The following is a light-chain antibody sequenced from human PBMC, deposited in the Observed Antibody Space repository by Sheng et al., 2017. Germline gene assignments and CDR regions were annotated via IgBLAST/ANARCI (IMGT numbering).Light chain of an antibody. J-gene: IGKJ4*01. CDR2: DAS. CDR1: RGISSW. CDR3: QQANGFPLT. V-gene: IGKV1-12*01. Sequence: DIQMTQSPSSVSASVGDSVTITCRASRGISSWLAWYQQKPGKAPNLLIYDASSLKSGVPSRFSGSGSGTEFTLTINSLRPEDVATYYCQQANGFPLTFGRGPKSRSN.